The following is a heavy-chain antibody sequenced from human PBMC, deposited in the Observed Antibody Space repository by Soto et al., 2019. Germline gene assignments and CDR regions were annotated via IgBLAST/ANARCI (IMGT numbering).Heavy chain of an antibody. J-gene: IGHJ4*02. Sequence: EVQLLESGGGLVQPGGSLRLSCAASGFTFSSSAMSWVRQAPGKGLEWVSGISGGGGSTYYADSVKGRFTISRDNSKNTLDLQMNSLRVEDTAVYYCAKGGRYSSSGYFDYWGQGTLVTVSS. D-gene: IGHD6-6*01. V-gene: IGHV3-23*01. CDR3: AKGGRYSSSGYFDY. CDR2: ISGGGGST. CDR1: GFTFSSSA.